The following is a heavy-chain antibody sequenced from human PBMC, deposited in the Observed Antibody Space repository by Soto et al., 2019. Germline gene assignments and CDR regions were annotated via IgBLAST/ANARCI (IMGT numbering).Heavy chain of an antibody. D-gene: IGHD3-16*01. V-gene: IGHV3-21*01. CDR3: ASWGAYYYGMDV. CDR1: GFTFSSYS. J-gene: IGHJ6*02. Sequence: RLSCAASGFTFSSYSMNWVRQAPGKGLEWVSSISSSSSYIYYADSVKGRFTISRDNAKNSLYLQMNSLRAEDTAVYYCASWGAYYYGMDVWGQGTTVTVSS. CDR2: ISSSSSYI.